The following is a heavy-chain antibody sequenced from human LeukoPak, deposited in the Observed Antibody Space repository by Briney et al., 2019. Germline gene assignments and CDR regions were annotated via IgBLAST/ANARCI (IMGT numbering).Heavy chain of an antibody. D-gene: IGHD5-24*01. J-gene: IGHJ4*02. CDR3: ARHEMTRFHFEG. Sequence: GGSLRLSCAASGFTFSTYGMHWVRQAPGKGLEWVSFIRYDGSNNYYADSVKGRFTISRDNSKNTLYLQMNSLRAEDTAVYYCARHEMTRFHFEGWGQGTLVTVSS. CDR1: GFTFSTYG. CDR2: IRYDGSNN. V-gene: IGHV3-30*02.